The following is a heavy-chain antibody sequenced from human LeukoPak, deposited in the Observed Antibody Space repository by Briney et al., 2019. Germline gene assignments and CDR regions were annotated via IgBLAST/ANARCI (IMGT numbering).Heavy chain of an antibody. D-gene: IGHD6-19*01. CDR3: ARAGYSSGWYFDY. J-gene: IGHJ4*02. Sequence: GGSLRLSCAASGFTFSSYWMHWVRQAPGKGLEWVSSISSSSSYIYYADSVKGRFTISRDNAKNSLYLQMNSLRAEDTAVYYCARAGYSSGWYFDYWGQGTLVTVSS. CDR2: ISSSSSYI. CDR1: GFTFSSYW. V-gene: IGHV3-21*01.